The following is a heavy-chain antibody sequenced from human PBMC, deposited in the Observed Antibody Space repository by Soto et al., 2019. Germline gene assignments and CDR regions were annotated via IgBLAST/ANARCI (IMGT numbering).Heavy chain of an antibody. Sequence: QVQLVQSGAEVKKPGASVKVSCKASGYTFTSYDINWVRQATGQGLEWMGWMNPNSGNTGYAQKFQDRVTMTRNTSISTAYMELSSLRSEDTAVYYCARADYYDRSGYLLPCGYWGQGTLVTVSS. J-gene: IGHJ4*02. CDR3: ARADYYDRSGYLLPCGY. V-gene: IGHV1-8*01. CDR2: MNPNSGNT. CDR1: GYTFTSYD. D-gene: IGHD3-22*01.